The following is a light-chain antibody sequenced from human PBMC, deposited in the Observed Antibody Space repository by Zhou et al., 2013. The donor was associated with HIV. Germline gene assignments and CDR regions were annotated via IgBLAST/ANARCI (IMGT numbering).Light chain of an antibody. Sequence: DIQMTQSPSTLSASVGDRVTITCRASQTISSWLAWYQQKPGKAPKLLIYKASLLETWVSRRFSGSRSGTEFTLTISSLQPDDFATYYCQQYNTFPITFGRGTRLEI. CDR1: QTISSW. CDR2: KAS. CDR3: QQYNTFPIT. V-gene: IGKV1-5*03. J-gene: IGKJ5*01.